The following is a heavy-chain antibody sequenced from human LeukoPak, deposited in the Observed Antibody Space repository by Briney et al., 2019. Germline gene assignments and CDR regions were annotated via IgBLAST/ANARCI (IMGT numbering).Heavy chain of an antibody. J-gene: IGHJ5*02. CDR1: GASISRQF. Sequence: SETLSLTCTVSGASISRQFWNWVRRPPGKRPEYIGYMSYSGNTNYSPSLKSRVTISLDTSKNQFSLKLTSLTAADTAVYYCARFSSGSNWFDAWGQGSLVTVSS. CDR3: ARFSSGSNWFDA. V-gene: IGHV4-59*11. CDR2: MSYSGNT.